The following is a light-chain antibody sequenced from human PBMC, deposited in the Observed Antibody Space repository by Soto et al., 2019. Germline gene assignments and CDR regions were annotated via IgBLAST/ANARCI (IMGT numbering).Light chain of an antibody. V-gene: IGKV3-15*01. CDR3: QQYNNWPPWT. CDR2: GAS. Sequence: EIGMTQSPATLSVSPGERATLSCRASQSVSSKLAWYQQKPGQAPRLLIYGASTRATGIPARFSGSGSGTEFTLTISSLQSEDFAVYYCQQYNNWPPWTFGQGTKVDIK. CDR1: QSVSSK. J-gene: IGKJ1*01.